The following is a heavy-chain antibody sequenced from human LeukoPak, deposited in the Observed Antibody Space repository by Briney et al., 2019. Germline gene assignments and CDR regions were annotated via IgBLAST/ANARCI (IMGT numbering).Heavy chain of an antibody. J-gene: IGHJ6*03. CDR3: ARYDFWSGYSSTYYYYMDV. Sequence: GGSLRLSCAASGFTFSNYWMSWVRQAPGKGLEWVATITQDGGEKYYVDSERGRFTISRDNANNSLYLQMNSLRAEDTAVYYCARYDFWSGYSSTYYYYMDVWGKGTTVTVSS. V-gene: IGHV3-7*01. D-gene: IGHD3-3*01. CDR2: ITQDGGEK. CDR1: GFTFSNYW.